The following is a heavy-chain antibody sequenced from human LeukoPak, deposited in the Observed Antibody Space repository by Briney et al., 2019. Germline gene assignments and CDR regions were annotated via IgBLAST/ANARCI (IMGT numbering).Heavy chain of an antibody. Sequence: GGSLRLSCAASGFTFNTFNMIWVRQAPGKGLEWVSSITSGGDYIYYADSVKGRFTTSRDNAKNSLSLQLNSLRVEDTAVYYCARGHYDVLAASYKWTPDYWGQGTLVTVSS. J-gene: IGHJ4*02. CDR3: ARGHYDVLAASYKWTPDY. CDR1: GFTFNTFN. V-gene: IGHV3-21*01. CDR2: ITSGGDYI. D-gene: IGHD3-9*01.